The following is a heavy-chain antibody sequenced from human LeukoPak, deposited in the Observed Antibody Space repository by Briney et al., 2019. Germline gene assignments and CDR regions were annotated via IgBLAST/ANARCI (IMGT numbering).Heavy chain of an antibody. J-gene: IGHJ4*02. D-gene: IGHD6-13*01. CDR2: ISAGGSTI. V-gene: IGHV3-11*01. CDR1: GFTVSSKY. CDR3: ARHTIAGYRRGLDY. Sequence: GGSLRLSCAASGFTVSSKYMNWVRQAPGMGLEWVSYISAGGSTISYADSVKGRFIISRDNAKDSLYLQMNSVRGEDTDLYYCARHTIAGYRRGLDYWGQGTLVTVSS.